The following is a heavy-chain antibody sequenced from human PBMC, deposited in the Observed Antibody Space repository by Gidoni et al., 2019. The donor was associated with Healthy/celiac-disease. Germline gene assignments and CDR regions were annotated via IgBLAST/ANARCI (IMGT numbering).Heavy chain of an antibody. D-gene: IGHD2-8*01. Sequence: QVRLVESGVGVVQPGRSLRPPCAASGFTFSSYGLHWVRQAPGKGLEWVAFIGYDGSNKYYADSVKGRFTISRDNSKNTLYLQMNSLRAEDTAVYYCARDRRYCTNGVCYNHYYYGMDVWGQGTTVTVSS. V-gene: IGHV3-33*01. CDR3: ARDRRYCTNGVCYNHYYYGMDV. CDR2: IGYDGSNK. CDR1: GFTFSSYG. J-gene: IGHJ6*02.